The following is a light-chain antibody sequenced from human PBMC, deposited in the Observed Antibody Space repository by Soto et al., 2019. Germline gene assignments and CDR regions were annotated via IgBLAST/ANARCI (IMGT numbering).Light chain of an antibody. Sequence: QXALTQPASVSGSPGQSITISCTGTSSDVGGYNYVSWYQQHPGKAPKLMIYDVSNRPSGVSNRFSGSKSGNTASLTISGLQAEDEADYYCSSYTSSSTLYVFGTGTRSPS. J-gene: IGLJ1*01. V-gene: IGLV2-14*01. CDR3: SSYTSSSTLYV. CDR2: DVS. CDR1: SSDVGGYNY.